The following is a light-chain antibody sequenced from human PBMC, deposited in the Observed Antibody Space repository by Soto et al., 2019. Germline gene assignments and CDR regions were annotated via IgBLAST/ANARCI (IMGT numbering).Light chain of an antibody. J-gene: IGLJ1*01. V-gene: IGLV2-14*01. CDR3: SSYTSNTPHV. Sequence: SALTQPASVSGSPGQSITISCTGSSSDVGGYNYVSWYQQHPGKAPKLVISEVSNRPSEISNRFSGSKSGNTASLTISGLQAEDEADYYCSSYTSNTPHVFGTGTRSPS. CDR1: SSDVGGYNY. CDR2: EVS.